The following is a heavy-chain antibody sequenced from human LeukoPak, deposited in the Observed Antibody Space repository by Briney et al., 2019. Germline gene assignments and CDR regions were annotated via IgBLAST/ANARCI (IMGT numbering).Heavy chain of an antibody. J-gene: IGHJ4*02. Sequence: SETLSLTCTVSGGSISSSSYYWGWFRQPPGKGLEWIGSIYYSGSTYYNPSLKSRVTISVDTSKNQFSLKLSSVTAADTAVYYCARLYSSSPGVSYFDYWGQGTLVTVSS. CDR1: GGSISSSSYY. CDR3: ARLYSSSPGVSYFDY. D-gene: IGHD6-6*01. CDR2: IYYSGST. V-gene: IGHV4-39*01.